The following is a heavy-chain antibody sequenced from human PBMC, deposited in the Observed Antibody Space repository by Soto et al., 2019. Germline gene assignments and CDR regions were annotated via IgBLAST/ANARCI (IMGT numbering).Heavy chain of an antibody. CDR1: GFSLSSNGVG. CDR2: FYWDDDK. J-gene: IGHJ6*02. CDR3: ASRHPAASRDNYYYTFDV. V-gene: IGHV2-5*02. Sequence: QITLKESGPTLVKPRQTLTLTCTFSGFSLSSNGVGVGWARQPPGKALEWLAFFYWDDDKRYSPSLKNRLSISRGSSTNQLVLTMTNMAPVDTGRYYCASRHPAASRDNYYYTFDVWGHGTTVTVS. D-gene: IGHD6-13*01.